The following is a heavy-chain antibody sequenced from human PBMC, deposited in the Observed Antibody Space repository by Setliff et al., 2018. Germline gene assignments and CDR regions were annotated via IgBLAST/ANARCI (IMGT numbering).Heavy chain of an antibody. CDR2: ISGSGGST. Sequence: LRLSCAASGFTFSSYAMSWVRQAPGKGLEWVSAISGSGGSTYYADSVKGRSTISRDNSQNTMYLQMNSLRAEDTAVYYCARSESCGATNCSPFDYWGQGTLVTVSS. D-gene: IGHD2-2*01. CDR1: GFTFSSYA. V-gene: IGHV3-23*01. CDR3: ARSESCGATNCSPFDY. J-gene: IGHJ4*02.